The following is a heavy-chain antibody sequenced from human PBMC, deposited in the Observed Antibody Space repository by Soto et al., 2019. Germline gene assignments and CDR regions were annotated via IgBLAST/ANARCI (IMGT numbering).Heavy chain of an antibody. CDR2: IDHSGST. J-gene: IGHJ6*02. CDR3: ERPDRAIFYGMDV. Sequence: SDTLSLTCAVYGGTFSADYWSWIRQPRGKGLEWIGEIDHSGSTNYNPSLESRVTISVDTSKNQFSLKVSSVTAADTAVYHCERPDRAIFYGMDVWGQGTTVTVS. V-gene: IGHV4-34*01. D-gene: IGHD3-22*01. CDR1: GGTFSADY.